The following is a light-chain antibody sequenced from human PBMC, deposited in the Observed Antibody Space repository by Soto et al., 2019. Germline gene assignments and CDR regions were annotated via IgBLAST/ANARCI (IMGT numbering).Light chain of an antibody. CDR2: EVS. J-gene: IGLJ1*01. CDR1: SSDVGGYNY. Sequence: QSARTQPASVSGSPGQSITISCTGTSSDVGGYNYVSWYQQHPGKAPKRMIYEVSNRPSGVSNRFSGSKSGNTASLTISGLQAEDEADYYCSSYTSSSTPYVFGTGTKLTVL. V-gene: IGLV2-14*01. CDR3: SSYTSSSTPYV.